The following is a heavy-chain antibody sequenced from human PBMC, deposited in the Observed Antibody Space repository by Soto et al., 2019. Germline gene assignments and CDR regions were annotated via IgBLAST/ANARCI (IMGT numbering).Heavy chain of an antibody. V-gene: IGHV4-59*01. CDR2: IYYSGST. J-gene: IGHJ4*02. D-gene: IGHD2-2*01. CDR1: GGSISSYY. CDR3: ARGGWGRHCSSTSCFDY. Sequence: PSEPLSLTCTFSGGSISSYYCSWIRQTPGKGLEWIGYIYYSGSTNYNPSRKSRVTISVDTSKNQFSLKLSSVTAAATAVYYCARGGWGRHCSSTSCFDYWGQGTLVTVSS.